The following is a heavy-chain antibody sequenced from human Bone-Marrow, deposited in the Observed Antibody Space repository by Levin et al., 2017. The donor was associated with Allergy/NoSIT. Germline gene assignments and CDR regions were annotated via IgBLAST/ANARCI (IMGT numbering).Heavy chain of an antibody. D-gene: IGHD3-10*01. CDR3: ARVVRHSRSDY. CDR2: INHSGST. CDR1: GGSFSGYY. Sequence: SETLSLTCAVYGGSFSGYYWSWIRQPPGKGLEWIGEINHSGSTNYNPSLKSRVTISVDTSKNQFSLKLSSVTAADTAVYYCARVVRHSRSDYWGQGTLVTVSS. V-gene: IGHV4-34*01. J-gene: IGHJ4*02.